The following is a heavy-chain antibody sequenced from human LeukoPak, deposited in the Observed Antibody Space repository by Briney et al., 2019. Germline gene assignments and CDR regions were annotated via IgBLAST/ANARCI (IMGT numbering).Heavy chain of an antibody. V-gene: IGHV1-69*06. D-gene: IGHD1-14*01. CDR1: GGTFSSYA. Sequence: GASVKVSCKASGGTFSSYAISWVRQAPGQGPEWMGGIIPIFGTANYAQKFQGRVTITADKSTSTAYMELSSLRSEDTAVYYCARDLQNRSWFDPWGQGTLVTVSS. CDR3: ARDLQNRSWFDP. J-gene: IGHJ5*02. CDR2: IIPIFGTA.